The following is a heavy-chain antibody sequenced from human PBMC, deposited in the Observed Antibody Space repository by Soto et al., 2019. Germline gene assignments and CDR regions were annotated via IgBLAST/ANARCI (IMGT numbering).Heavy chain of an antibody. Sequence: GASVKVSCNASGYTFTSYDINWVRQATGQGLEWMGWMNPNSGNTGYAQKFQGRVTMTRNTSISTAYMELSSLRSEDTAVYYCARVEITSWFWSGYTRVDGNWFDPWGQGTLVTVSS. CDR1: GYTFTSYD. CDR3: ARVEITSWFWSGYTRVDGNWFDP. CDR2: MNPNSGNT. D-gene: IGHD3-3*01. J-gene: IGHJ5*02. V-gene: IGHV1-8*01.